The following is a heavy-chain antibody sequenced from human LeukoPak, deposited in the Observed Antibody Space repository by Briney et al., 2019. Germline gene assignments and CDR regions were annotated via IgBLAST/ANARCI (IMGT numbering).Heavy chain of an antibody. D-gene: IGHD3-3*01. V-gene: IGHV4-61*02. CDR2: IYTSGST. CDR1: GGSISSGSYY. Sequence: SETLSLTCTVSGGSISSGSYYWSWIRQPAGKGLEWIGRIYTSGSTNYNPSLKSRVTISVDTSKNQFSLKLSSETAADTAVYYCARDRSYDFWSGYYIWGQGTLVTVSS. CDR3: ARDRSYDFWSGYYI. J-gene: IGHJ4*02.